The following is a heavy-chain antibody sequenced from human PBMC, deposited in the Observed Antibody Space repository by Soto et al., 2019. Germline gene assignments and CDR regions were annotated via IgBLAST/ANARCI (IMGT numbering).Heavy chain of an antibody. Sequence: PGGALRLSCAASGVTFSRYGMHGGRQVPGKGLEWVAVIWYDGSNKYYADSVKGRFTISRDNSKNTLYLQMNSLRAEDTAVYYCARDGTEWELLPNYYYYYGMDVWGQGTKVTVSS. V-gene: IGHV3-33*01. J-gene: IGHJ6*02. CDR3: ARDGTEWELLPNYYYYYGMDV. D-gene: IGHD1-26*01. CDR2: IWYDGSNK. CDR1: GVTFSRYG.